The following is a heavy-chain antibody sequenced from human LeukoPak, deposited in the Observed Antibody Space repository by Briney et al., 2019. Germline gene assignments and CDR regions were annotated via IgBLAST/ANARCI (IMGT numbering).Heavy chain of an antibody. Sequence: GGSLRLSCVAPGFTFSSYGMHWVRQAPGKGLEWVAFLRYDGSNKYYADSVKGRFTISRDNSKNTLYLQMNSLRAEDTAVYYCAKDRGYYGSGPNWFDPWGQGTLVTVSS. CDR2: LRYDGSNK. V-gene: IGHV3-30*02. J-gene: IGHJ5*02. CDR3: AKDRGYYGSGPNWFDP. D-gene: IGHD3-10*01. CDR1: GFTFSSYG.